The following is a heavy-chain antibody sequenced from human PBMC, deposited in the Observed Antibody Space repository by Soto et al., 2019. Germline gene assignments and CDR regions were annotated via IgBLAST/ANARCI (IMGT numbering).Heavy chain of an antibody. CDR3: ARHRAAAAPYYYYYAMDV. J-gene: IGHJ6*02. D-gene: IGHD6-13*01. V-gene: IGHV4-4*02. CDR1: GGSISSGHW. CDR2: IYHSGST. Sequence: QVQLQESGPGLVKPSGTLSLTCAVSGGSISSGHWWSWVRQPPGKGLEWIGEIYHSGSTNYNPSLKSRVTISVDKSKNHFSLRLSSVTAADTAVYYCARHRAAAAPYYYYYAMDVWGQGTTVTASS.